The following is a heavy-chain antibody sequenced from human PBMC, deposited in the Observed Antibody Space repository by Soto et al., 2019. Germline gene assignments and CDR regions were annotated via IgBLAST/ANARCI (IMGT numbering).Heavy chain of an antibody. D-gene: IGHD4-17*01. CDR1: GGFLISPSYY. CDR3: ARLGRDYGGYFDQ. CDR2: IYSSGST. Sequence: QLQLQESGPGLVKPSETLSLTCPVSGGFLISPSYYCGWIRQPPGPGLEWIGSIYSSGSTYYNPSLKSRVTISVFMSKNQFSLKLSSVTAADTAVYYCARLGRDYGGYFDQWGQGTLVTVSS. V-gene: IGHV4-39*01. J-gene: IGHJ4*02.